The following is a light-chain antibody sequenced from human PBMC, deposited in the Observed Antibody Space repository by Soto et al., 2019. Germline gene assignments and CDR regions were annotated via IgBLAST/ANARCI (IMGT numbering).Light chain of an antibody. V-gene: IGKV1-39*01. J-gene: IGKJ3*01. CDR3: QQSYSAPQFT. Sequence: GDRVTLTCRASESIGSHLNWYQQKPGQAPKVLIYAISFLQSGVPSRFSGSGSGTDFTLTISSLQPEDFATYYCQQSYSAPQFTFGPGTKVDIK. CDR1: ESIGSH. CDR2: AIS.